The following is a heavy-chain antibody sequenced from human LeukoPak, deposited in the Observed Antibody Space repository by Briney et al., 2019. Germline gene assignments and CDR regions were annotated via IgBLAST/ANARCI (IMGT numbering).Heavy chain of an antibody. V-gene: IGHV4-59*01. Sequence: SETLSLTCTVSGGSISSYYWSWIRQPPGKGLEWIGYIYYSGSTNYNPSLKSRVTISVDTSKNQFSLKLSSVTAADTAVYYCARVCTSIAARGGYFDYWGQGTLVTVSS. D-gene: IGHD6-6*01. CDR3: ARVCTSIAARGGYFDY. J-gene: IGHJ4*02. CDR2: IYYSGST. CDR1: GGSISSYY.